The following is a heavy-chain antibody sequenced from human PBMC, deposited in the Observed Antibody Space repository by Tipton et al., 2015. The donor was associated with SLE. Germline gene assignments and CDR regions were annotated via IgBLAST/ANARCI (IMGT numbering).Heavy chain of an antibody. Sequence: SLRLSCAASEFSFSNFAMNWVRQAPGKGLEWVSSISSSSSYIYYADSVKGRFTISRDNAKNSLYLQMNSLRAEDTAVYYCARGPFYYYYYMDVWGKGTTVTVSS. V-gene: IGHV3-21*04. CDR2: ISSSSSYI. CDR1: EFSFSNFA. J-gene: IGHJ6*03. CDR3: ARGPFYYYYYMDV.